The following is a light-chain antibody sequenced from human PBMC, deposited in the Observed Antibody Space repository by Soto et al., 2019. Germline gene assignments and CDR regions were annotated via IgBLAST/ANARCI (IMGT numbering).Light chain of an antibody. J-gene: IGKJ2*01. CDR3: LQDYNYPRT. CDR1: QGIRND. V-gene: IGKV1-6*01. Sequence: AIQMTQSPSSLSASVGDRVTITCRASQGIRNDLGWYQQKPGKAPRLLIYAASSLQSGVPARFSGSGSGTDFTLTISNLQPEDFATYYCLQDYNYPRTFGQGTKLEIK. CDR2: AAS.